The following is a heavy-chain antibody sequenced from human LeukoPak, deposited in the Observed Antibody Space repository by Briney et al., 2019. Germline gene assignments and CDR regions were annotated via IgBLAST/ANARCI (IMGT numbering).Heavy chain of an antibody. Sequence: PSETLSLTCAVYGGSFSGYYWSWIRQPPGKGLEWIGEINHSGSTNYNPSLKSRVTISVDTSKNQFSLKLSSVTAADTAVYYCARDYYGSGSLNGYYYYMDVWGKGTTVTVSS. CDR2: INHSGST. J-gene: IGHJ6*03. CDR3: ARDYYGSGSLNGYYYYMDV. CDR1: GGSFSGYY. V-gene: IGHV4-34*01. D-gene: IGHD3-10*01.